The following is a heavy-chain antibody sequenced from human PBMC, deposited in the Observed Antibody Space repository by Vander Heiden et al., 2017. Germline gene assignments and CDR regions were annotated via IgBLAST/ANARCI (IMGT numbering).Heavy chain of an antibody. CDR2: VHYSGST. Sequence: QVQLQESGPGLVKPSETLSLTCTVSGGSLSSYSWSWIRQPPGKGPEWIGYVHYSGSTKYNPSLKSRLTISVDTSKNQFSLKLSSVTAADTAVYYCARHGGTYTINDAFDIWGQGTIVTVSS. J-gene: IGHJ3*02. CDR3: ARHGGTYTINDAFDI. D-gene: IGHD1-26*01. CDR1: GGSLSSYS. V-gene: IGHV4-59*08.